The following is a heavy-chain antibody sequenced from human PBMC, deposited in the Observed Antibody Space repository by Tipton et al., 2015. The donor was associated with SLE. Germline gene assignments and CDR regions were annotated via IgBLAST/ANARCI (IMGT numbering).Heavy chain of an antibody. J-gene: IGHJ4*02. Sequence: LRLSCTVSGGSISSYYWSWIRQPPGKGLEWIGYIYYSGSTNYNPSLKSRVTISVDTSTSTVYMELSSLRSEDTAVYYCARGKVPDDFWSGSYYFDYWGQGTLVTVSS. CDR1: GGSISSYY. CDR3: ARGKVPDDFWSGSYYFDY. V-gene: IGHV4-59*01. CDR2: IYYSGST. D-gene: IGHD3-3*01.